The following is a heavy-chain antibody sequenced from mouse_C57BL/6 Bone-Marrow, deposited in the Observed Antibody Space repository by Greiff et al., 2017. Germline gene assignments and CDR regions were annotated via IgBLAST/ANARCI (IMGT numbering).Heavy chain of an antibody. D-gene: IGHD1-1*01. CDR1: GYTFTDYE. J-gene: IGHJ2*01. CDR2: IDPETGGT. CDR3: TRLNYGTPFDY. V-gene: IGHV1-15*01. Sequence: QVQLQQSGAELVRPGASVTLSCKASGYTFTDYEMHWVKQTPVHGLEWIGAIDPETGGTAYNQKFKGKAILTADKSSSTAYMELRSLTSEDSAVYYCTRLNYGTPFDYWGQGTTLTVSS.